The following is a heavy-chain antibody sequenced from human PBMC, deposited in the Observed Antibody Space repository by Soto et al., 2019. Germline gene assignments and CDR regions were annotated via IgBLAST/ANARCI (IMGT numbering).Heavy chain of an antibody. CDR1: GFTFSSYW. CDR3: ARGAWWGDV. CDR2: IKEDGSEK. Sequence: PGGSLRLSCAASGFTFSSYWMSWVRQAPGKGLEWVANIKEDGSEKYYVDSVKGRFTISRDNARNSLYLQMSSLRAEDTAVYFCARGAWWGDVWGQGTTVTVSS. D-gene: IGHD2-15*01. V-gene: IGHV3-7*01. J-gene: IGHJ6*02.